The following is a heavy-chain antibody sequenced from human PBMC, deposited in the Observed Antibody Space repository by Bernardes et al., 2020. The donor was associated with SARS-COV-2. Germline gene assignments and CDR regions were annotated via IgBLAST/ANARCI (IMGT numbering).Heavy chain of an antibody. D-gene: IGHD3-9*01. CDR1: GGSISSGGYY. CDR3: AGLYDILTGYYPRSWFDP. Sequence: SETLSPTCTVSGGSISSGGYYWSWIRQHPGKGLEWIGYIYYSGSTYYNPSLKSRVTISVDTSKNQFSLKLSSVTAADTAVYYCAGLYDILTGYYPRSWFDPWGQGTLVTVSS. J-gene: IGHJ5*02. CDR2: IYYSGST. V-gene: IGHV4-31*03.